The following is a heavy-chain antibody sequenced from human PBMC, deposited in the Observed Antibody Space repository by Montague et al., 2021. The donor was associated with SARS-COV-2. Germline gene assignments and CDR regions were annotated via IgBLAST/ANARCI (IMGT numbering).Heavy chain of an antibody. J-gene: IGHJ5*02. CDR2: IYYIGRT. Sequence: SETLSLTCTVSGGSISNYFWSWIRQPPGKGLEWIGYIYYIGRTNYNPSLKSRVTISVDTSKNQFSLKLTSVTAADTAVYYCARDPHDYGWFDPWGQGTLVTVSS. CDR1: GGSISNYF. V-gene: IGHV4-59*12. D-gene: IGHD4-17*01. CDR3: ARDPHDYGWFDP.